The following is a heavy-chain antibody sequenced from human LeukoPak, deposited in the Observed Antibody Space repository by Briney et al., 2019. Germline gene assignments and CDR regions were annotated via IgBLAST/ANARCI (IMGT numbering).Heavy chain of an antibody. CDR1: GGSFSGYY. Sequence: SETLSLTCAVYGGSFSGYYWSWIRQPPGKGLEWIGEINHSGSTNYNPSLKSRVTISVDASKNQFSLELSSVTAADTAVYYCATVFYGLDYWGQGTLVTVSS. CDR3: ATVFYGLDY. CDR2: INHSGST. J-gene: IGHJ4*02. D-gene: IGHD2/OR15-2a*01. V-gene: IGHV4-34*01.